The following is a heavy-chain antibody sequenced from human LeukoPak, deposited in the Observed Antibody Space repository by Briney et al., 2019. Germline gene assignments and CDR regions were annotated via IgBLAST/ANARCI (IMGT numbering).Heavy chain of an antibody. CDR2: ISGSGGTT. CDR3: AKRASYYFDY. J-gene: IGHJ4*02. V-gene: IGHV3-23*01. CDR1: GFTFSSYA. D-gene: IGHD1-26*01. Sequence: PGGSLRLSRAGSGFTFSSYAMSWVRQAPGKGLEWVSAISGSGGTTYYADSLKGRFTISRDNSKNTLYLQMSSLRAEDTAVYYCAKRASYYFDYWGQGTLVTVSS.